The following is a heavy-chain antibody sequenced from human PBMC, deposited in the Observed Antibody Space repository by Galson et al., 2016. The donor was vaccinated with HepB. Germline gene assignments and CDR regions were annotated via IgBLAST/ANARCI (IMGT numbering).Heavy chain of an antibody. V-gene: IGHV3-23*01. D-gene: IGHD5-18*01. CDR1: GGSISDYY. Sequence: ETLSLTCTVSGGSISDYYWSWIRQPPGKGLEWVSGISGSGGSTYYADSVKGRFTISRDNPKNTLFLQMNSLRVEDMAVYYCAKDQDGDTPMVFDSWGQGTLVIVSS. CDR2: ISGSGGST. J-gene: IGHJ4*02. CDR3: AKDQDGDTPMVFDS.